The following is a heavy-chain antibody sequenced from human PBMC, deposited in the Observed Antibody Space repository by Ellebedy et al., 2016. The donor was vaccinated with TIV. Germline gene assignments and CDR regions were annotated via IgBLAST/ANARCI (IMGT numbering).Heavy chain of an antibody. D-gene: IGHD3-16*02. CDR1: GGSFSGYY. CDR3: ARGGYGFGLGTYRVNGRNWFDP. V-gene: IGHV4-34*01. J-gene: IGHJ5*02. Sequence: MPSETLSLTCAVYGGSFSGYYWSWIRQPPGKGLEWIGEINHRGHTHYNPSLKSRITLSLDPFRNHPSRNLTSVTSADTAVYYCARGGYGFGLGTYRVNGRNWFDPWGQGTLLTVSS. CDR2: INHRGHT.